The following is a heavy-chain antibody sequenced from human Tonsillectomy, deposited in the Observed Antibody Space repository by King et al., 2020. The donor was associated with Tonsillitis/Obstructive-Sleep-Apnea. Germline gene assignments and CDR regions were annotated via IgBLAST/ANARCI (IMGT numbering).Heavy chain of an antibody. CDR2: INHSGST. J-gene: IGHJ5*02. CDR1: GGSFSGYY. Sequence: QVQLQQWGAGLLKPSETLSLTCAVYGGSFSGYYWSWIRQPPGKGLEWIGEINHSGSTNYNPSLKSRVTISVDTSKNQFSLKLSSVTAADTAVYYCARRIFGVGTKKNSNWFDPWGQGTLVTVSS. D-gene: IGHD3-3*01. CDR3: ARRIFGVGTKKNSNWFDP. V-gene: IGHV4-34*01.